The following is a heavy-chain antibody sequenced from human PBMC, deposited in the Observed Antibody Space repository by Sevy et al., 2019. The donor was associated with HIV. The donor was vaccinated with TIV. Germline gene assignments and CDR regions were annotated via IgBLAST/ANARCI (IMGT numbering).Heavy chain of an antibody. J-gene: IGHJ3*02. D-gene: IGHD2-2*01. CDR1: GGTFSSYA. CDR2: IIPIFSTA. Sequence: ASVKVSCKASGGTFSSYAISWVRQAPGQGLEWMGGIIPIFSTANYAQKFQGRVTITADKSTSTACMELSSLRSEDTAVNYCARGGGYCSSTSCYDAFDIWGQGTMVTVSS. CDR3: ARGGGYCSSTSCYDAFDI. V-gene: IGHV1-69*06.